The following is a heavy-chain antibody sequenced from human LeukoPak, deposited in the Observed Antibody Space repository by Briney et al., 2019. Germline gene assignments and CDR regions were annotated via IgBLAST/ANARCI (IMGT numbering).Heavy chain of an antibody. J-gene: IGHJ6*03. V-gene: IGHV4-59*01. D-gene: IGHD4-23*01. CDR1: GGSISSYY. Sequence: PSETLSLTCTVSGGSISSYYWSWIRQPPGKGLECIGYIYYSGGTNYNPSLKSRVTISVDTSNNQFSLKLSSVTAADTAVYYCAGASVVYYYMDVWGKGTTVTVSS. CDR2: IYYSGGT. CDR3: AGASVVYYYMDV.